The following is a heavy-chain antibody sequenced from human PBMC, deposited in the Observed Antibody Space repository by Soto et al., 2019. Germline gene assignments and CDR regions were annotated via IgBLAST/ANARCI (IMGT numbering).Heavy chain of an antibody. Sequence: QVQLQESGPGLVKPSGTLSLTCAVSGDSMTTTNWSSWIRQPPGKWLEWIGESYHSGSTNYNPSLRSRVTMSVDKSKNQFSLNLTSVTAADTAVYYCAKRSLRRLRFVETHWGQGTLVTVSS. D-gene: IGHD3-3*01. CDR2: SYHSGST. V-gene: IGHV4-4*02. CDR1: GDSMTTTNW. J-gene: IGHJ4*02. CDR3: AKRSLRRLRFVETH.